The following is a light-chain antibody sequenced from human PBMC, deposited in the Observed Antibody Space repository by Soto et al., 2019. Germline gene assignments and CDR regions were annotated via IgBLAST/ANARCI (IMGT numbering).Light chain of an antibody. CDR3: QQGYSNPVT. V-gene: IGKV1-5*01. CDR1: QSISSG. Sequence: DIQMTQSPSTLSASVGDRVTITCRASQSISSGLAWYQQKAGRAPRLLIYGASNLQSGVPSRFSGGGSGTEFTLTISSLLPEDFATYYCQQGYSNPVTFGQGTR. CDR2: GAS. J-gene: IGKJ5*01.